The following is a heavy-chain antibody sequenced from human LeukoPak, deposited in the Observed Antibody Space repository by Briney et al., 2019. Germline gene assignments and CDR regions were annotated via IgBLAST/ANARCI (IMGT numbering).Heavy chain of an antibody. V-gene: IGHV4-30-2*01. CDR1: GGSISSGGYS. J-gene: IGHJ4*02. CDR3: ARAGSSGRYGEY. Sequence: SGTLSLTCAVSGGSISSGGYSWSWIRQPPGKGLEWIGYIYHSGSTYYNPSLKSRVTISVDRSKNQFSLKLSSVTAADTAVYYCARAGSSGRYGEYWGQGTLDSLPS. D-gene: IGHD6-19*01. CDR2: IYHSGST.